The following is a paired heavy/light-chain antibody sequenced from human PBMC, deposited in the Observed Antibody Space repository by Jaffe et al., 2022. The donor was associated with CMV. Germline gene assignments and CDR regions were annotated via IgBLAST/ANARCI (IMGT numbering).Light chain of an antibody. CDR2: DVS. CDR3: SSYTSSSRWV. V-gene: IGLV2-14*03. Sequence: QSALTQPASVSGSPGQSITISCTGTSSDVGGYNYVSWYQQHPGKAPKLMIYDVSNRPSGVSNRFSGSKSGNTASLTISGLQAEDEADYYCSSYTSSSRWVFGGGTKLTVL. J-gene: IGLJ3*02. CDR1: SSDVGGYNY.
Heavy chain of an antibody. CDR3: ARGYYDSSGYWWPDDAFDI. CDR1: GYTFTSYG. J-gene: IGHJ3*02. Sequence: QVQLVQSGAEVKKPGASVKVSCKASGYTFTSYGISWVRQAPGQGLEWMGWISAYNGNTNYAQKLQGRVTMTTDTSTSTAYMELRSLRSDDTAVYYCARGYYDSSGYWWPDDAFDIWGQGTMVTVSS. V-gene: IGHV1-18*01. D-gene: IGHD3-22*01. CDR2: ISAYNGNT.